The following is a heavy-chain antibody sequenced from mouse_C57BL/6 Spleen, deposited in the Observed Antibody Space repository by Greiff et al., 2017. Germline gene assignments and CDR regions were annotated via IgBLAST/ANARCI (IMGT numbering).Heavy chain of an antibody. CDR3: AKAAYAMDD. CDR2: IDPSDSYT. J-gene: IGHJ4*01. V-gene: IGHV1-59*01. Sequence: QVQLQQPGAELVRPGTSVKLSCKASGYTFTSYWMHWVKQRPGQGLEWIGVIDPSDSYTNYNQKFKGKATLTVDTSSSTAYMQLSSLTTEDSAIYYCAKAAYAMDDWGPGTSVTVSS. CDR1: GYTFTSYW.